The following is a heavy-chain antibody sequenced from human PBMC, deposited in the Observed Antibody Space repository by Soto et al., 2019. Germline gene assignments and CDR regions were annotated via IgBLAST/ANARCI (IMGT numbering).Heavy chain of an antibody. CDR3: ARGVVVVVATYGMYV. Sequence: EVQLVESGGGLVQPGGSLGLSCAASGFTFSSYAMHWVRQAPGKGLEYVSAISSNGGSTYYANSVKCRFTMSRDNSQNTLYRQMGSLRADDMAVYYCARGVVVVVATYGMYVLGQGTTLTVSS. CDR2: ISSNGGST. D-gene: IGHD2-15*01. CDR1: GFTFSSYA. V-gene: IGHV3-64*01. J-gene: IGHJ6*02.